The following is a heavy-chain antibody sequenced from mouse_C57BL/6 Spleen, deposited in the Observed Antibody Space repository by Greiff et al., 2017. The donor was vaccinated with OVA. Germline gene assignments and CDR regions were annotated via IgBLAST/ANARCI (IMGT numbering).Heavy chain of an antibody. Sequence: EVKLMESGGGLVKPGGSLKLSCAASGFTFSSYTMSWVRQTPEKRLEWVATISGGGGNTYYPDSVKGRFTISRDNAKNTLYLQMSSLRSEDTALYYCARLYDYPYYFDYWGQGTTLTVSA. CDR3: ARLYDYPYYFDY. CDR1: GFTFSSYT. J-gene: IGHJ2*01. D-gene: IGHD2-4*01. CDR2: ISGGGGNT. V-gene: IGHV5-9*01.